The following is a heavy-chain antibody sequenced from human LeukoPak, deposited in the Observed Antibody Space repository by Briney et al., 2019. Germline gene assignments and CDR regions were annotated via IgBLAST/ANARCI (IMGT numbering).Heavy chain of an antibody. D-gene: IGHD3-3*01. Sequence: GGSLRLSCAASGFTFSSYWMSWVRQAPGKGLEWVANIKQDGSEKYYVDSVKGRFTISRDNAKSSLYLQMNSLRAEDTAVYYCARARRVYYDFWSGYSIDGFDHWGQGTLVTVS. CDR1: GFTFSSYW. CDR3: ARARRVYYDFWSGYSIDGFDH. CDR2: IKQDGSEK. V-gene: IGHV3-7*01. J-gene: IGHJ4*02.